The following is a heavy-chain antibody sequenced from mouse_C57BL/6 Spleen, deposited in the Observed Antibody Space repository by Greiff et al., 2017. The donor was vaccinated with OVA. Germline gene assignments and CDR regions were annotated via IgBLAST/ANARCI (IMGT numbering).Heavy chain of an antibody. D-gene: IGHD3-2*02. CDR2: IHPSDSDT. J-gene: IGHJ2*01. V-gene: IGHV1-74*01. Sequence: VQLQQPGAELVKPGASVKVSCKASGYTFTSYWMHWVKQRPGQGLEWIGRIHPSDSDTNYNQKFKGKATLTVDKSSSTAYMQLSILTSEDSAVYYCAIRQLRLPLYYFDYWGQGTTLTVSS. CDR1: GYTFTSYW. CDR3: AIRQLRLPLYYFDY.